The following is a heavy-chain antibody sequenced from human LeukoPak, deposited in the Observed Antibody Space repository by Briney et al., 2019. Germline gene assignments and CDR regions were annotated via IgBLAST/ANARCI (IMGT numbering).Heavy chain of an antibody. Sequence: PSETLSLTCTVSGGSISTYYWSWLRQPPGKGLEWIGYIYYSGNTNYNPSLKRRLTISVDTSKNQFSLRLSSVTAADTAVYYCARVGSGNFDYWGQGTLVTVSS. CDR2: IYYSGNT. J-gene: IGHJ4*02. CDR1: GGSISTYY. CDR3: ARVGSGNFDY. D-gene: IGHD1-26*01. V-gene: IGHV4-59*01.